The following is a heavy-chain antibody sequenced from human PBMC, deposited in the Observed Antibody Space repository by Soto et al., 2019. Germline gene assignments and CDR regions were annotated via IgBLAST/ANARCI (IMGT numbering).Heavy chain of an antibody. CDR1: GGSISSGNYY. J-gene: IGHJ5*02. CDR2: IYSSGRT. Sequence: QLQLQESGPGLVKPSETLSLTCTVSGGSISSGNYYWGWIRQPPGKGLEWIGSIYSSGRTYYNPSLKSPVTISVDTSKSQCSLKLNSVTAADTAVYYCARHGGPGIAARPKPWGQGTLVTVSS. V-gene: IGHV4-39*01. CDR3: ARHGGPGIAARPKP. D-gene: IGHD6-6*01.